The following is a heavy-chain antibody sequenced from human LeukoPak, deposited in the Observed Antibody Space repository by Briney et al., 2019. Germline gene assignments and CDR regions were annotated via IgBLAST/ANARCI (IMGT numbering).Heavy chain of an antibody. D-gene: IGHD2-21*02. Sequence: TGRSLRLSCAASGFTFSSYGMHWVRQAPGKGLEGVAVIWYDGSNKYYADSVKGRFTISRDNSKNTLYLQMNSLRAEDTAVYYCARDSGDWSVDYWGQGTLVTVSS. J-gene: IGHJ4*02. V-gene: IGHV3-33*01. CDR1: GFTFSSYG. CDR3: ARDSGDWSVDY. CDR2: IWYDGSNK.